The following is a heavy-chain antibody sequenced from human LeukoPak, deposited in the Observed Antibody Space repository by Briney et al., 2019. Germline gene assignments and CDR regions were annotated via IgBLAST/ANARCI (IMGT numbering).Heavy chain of an antibody. V-gene: IGHV3-7*01. CDR3: ARDRSLCDY. D-gene: IGHD3-10*01. CDR2: IKQDGSEM. Sequence: PGGSLRLSCAASGFTFRGFWITWVRQAPGKRLEWVANIKQDGSEMYYVDSVKGRFTISRYNAKNSLYLQMNSLRAEDTAAYYCARDRSLCDYCGQGTLVTVSS. CDR1: GFTFRGFW. J-gene: IGHJ4*02.